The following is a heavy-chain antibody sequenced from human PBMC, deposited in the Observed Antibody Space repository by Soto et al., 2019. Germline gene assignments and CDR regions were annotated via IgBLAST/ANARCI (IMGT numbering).Heavy chain of an antibody. CDR2: INPSGGST. J-gene: IGHJ6*02. V-gene: IGHV1-46*01. CDR1: GYTFTSYY. CDR3: ARESCSSTSCYTSTVVPVDYYYYGMDV. D-gene: IGHD2-2*02. Sequence: EASVKVSCKASGYTFTSYYMHWVRQAPGQGLAWMGIINPSGGSTSYAQKFQGRVTMTRDTSTSTVYMELSSLRSEDTAVYYCARESCSSTSCYTSTVVPVDYYYYGMDVWGQGTTVTVSS.